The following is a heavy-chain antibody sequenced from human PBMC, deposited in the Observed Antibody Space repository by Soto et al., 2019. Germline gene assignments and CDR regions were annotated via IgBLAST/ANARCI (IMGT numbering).Heavy chain of an antibody. V-gene: IGHV1-2*04. Sequence: ASVKVSCKASGYTFTGYYMQWVRQAPGQGLEWMGWINPNSGGTNYAQKFQGWVTMTRDTSISTAYMELSRLRSDDTAVYYCARGRYCISTSCLSPYYYGMDVWGQGTTVTVSS. CDR3: ARGRYCISTSCLSPYYYGMDV. CDR2: INPNSGGT. D-gene: IGHD2-2*01. CDR1: GYTFTGYY. J-gene: IGHJ6*02.